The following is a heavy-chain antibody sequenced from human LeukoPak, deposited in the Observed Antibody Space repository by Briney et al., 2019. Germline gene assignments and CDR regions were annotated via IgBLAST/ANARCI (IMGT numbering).Heavy chain of an antibody. CDR2: IIPILGIA. CDR3: AREGGYSYAPYYYYGMDV. V-gene: IGHV1-69*04. Sequence: SVKVSCKASGGTFSSYAISWVRQAPGQGLEWMGRIIPILGIANYAQKSQGRVTITADKSTSTAYMELSSLRSEDTAVYYCAREGGYSYAPYYYYGMDVWGQGTTVTVSS. CDR1: GGTFSSYA. J-gene: IGHJ6*02. D-gene: IGHD5-18*01.